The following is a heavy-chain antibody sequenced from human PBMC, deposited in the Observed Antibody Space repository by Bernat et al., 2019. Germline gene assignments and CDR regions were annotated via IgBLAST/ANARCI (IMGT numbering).Heavy chain of an antibody. D-gene: IGHD4-17*01. V-gene: IGHV3-21*01. CDR2: ITSSSSYI. CDR1: GFTFSDYS. Sequence: EVRLVESGGGLAKPGVPLRLSCAASGFTFSDYSMTWVRQAPGKGLEWVSSITSSSSYIYYADSVKGRFTVSRENAKNSLYLQMNSLRAADRAVYYCARIDYGDGGRRLGYWGQGTLVTVSS. J-gene: IGHJ4*02. CDR3: ARIDYGDGGRRLGY.